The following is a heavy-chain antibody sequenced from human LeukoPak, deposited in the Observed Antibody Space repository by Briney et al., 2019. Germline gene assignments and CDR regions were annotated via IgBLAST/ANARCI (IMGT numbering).Heavy chain of an antibody. CDR2: IYHSGST. V-gene: IGHV4-30-2*01. CDR3: ARGPASSGYYSWFDP. CDR1: GGSISSGGYS. J-gene: IGHJ5*02. Sequence: PSETLSLTCAVSGGSISSGGYSWSWIRQPPGKGLEWIGYIYHSGSTYYNPSLKSRVTISVDRSKNQFSLKLSSVTAADTAVYYCARGPASSGYYSWFDPWGQGTLVTVSS. D-gene: IGHD3-22*01.